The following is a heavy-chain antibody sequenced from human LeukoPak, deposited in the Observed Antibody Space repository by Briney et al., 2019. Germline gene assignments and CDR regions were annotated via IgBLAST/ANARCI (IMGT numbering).Heavy chain of an antibody. CDR3: ARVGSSGSGSYYPDY. Sequence: SETLSLTCTVSGGTISSYYWSWIRQPAGKGLEWIGRINTSGSTNYNPSLKSRVTMSVDTSKNQFSLKLSSVTAADTAMYYCARVGSSGSGSYYPDYWGQGTLVTVSS. CDR2: INTSGST. D-gene: IGHD3-10*01. CDR1: GGTISSYY. J-gene: IGHJ4*02. V-gene: IGHV4-4*07.